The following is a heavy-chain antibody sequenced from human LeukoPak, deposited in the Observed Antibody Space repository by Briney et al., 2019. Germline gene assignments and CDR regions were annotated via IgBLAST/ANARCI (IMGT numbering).Heavy chain of an antibody. CDR1: GGSISYYY. CDR3: ARITYGDNHFDI. J-gene: IGHJ3*02. Sequence: PSETLSLTCTVSGGSISYYYWSWIRQPPGKGLEWIGYIYYSGSTNYNPSLKSRVTISVDTSKNQFSLKLNSVTAADTAVCYCARITYGDNHFDIWGQGTMVTVSS. V-gene: IGHV4-59*01. CDR2: IYYSGST. D-gene: IGHD4-23*01.